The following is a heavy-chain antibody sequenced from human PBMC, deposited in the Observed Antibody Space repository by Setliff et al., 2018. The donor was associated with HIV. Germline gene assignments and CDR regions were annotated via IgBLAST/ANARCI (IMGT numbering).Heavy chain of an antibody. Sequence: GESLKISCEASGYNFNNYWIGWVRQMPGKGLEWMGIIYPGDSDTRYSPSFQGQVTISADKSINTAYLRWRSLRASDTAIYFCAKHGFERKSPYNWFDSWGQGTLVTVSS. J-gene: IGHJ5*01. V-gene: IGHV5-51*01. CDR1: GYNFNNYW. CDR2: IYPGDSDT. D-gene: IGHD3-16*01. CDR3: AKHGFERKSPYNWFDS.